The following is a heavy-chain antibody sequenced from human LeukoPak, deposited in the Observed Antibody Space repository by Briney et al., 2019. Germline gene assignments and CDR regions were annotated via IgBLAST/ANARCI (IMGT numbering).Heavy chain of an antibody. CDR1: GFTFSTYA. Sequence: GGSLRLSCAASGFTFSTYAMSWVRQAPGKGLEWVTTIVGNNPNTYYADSVKGRFTISRDNSKNTLYLQMNSLRAEDTAVYYCAKAYDFWSGYEGSWFDPWGQGTLVTVSS. CDR3: AKAYDFWSGYEGSWFDP. J-gene: IGHJ5*02. V-gene: IGHV3-23*01. D-gene: IGHD3-3*01. CDR2: IVGNNPNT.